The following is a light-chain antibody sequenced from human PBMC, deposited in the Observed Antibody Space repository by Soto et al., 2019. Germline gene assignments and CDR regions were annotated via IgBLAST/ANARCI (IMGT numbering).Light chain of an antibody. Sequence: EIVLTQSPGTLSLSLGERATLSCRASQIVRSSYLAWYQQKPGQAPRLLIYDASSRATGIPDRFSGSGSGTDFTLTISRLEPEDFAVYYCQQYGSSLFTFGPGPKVDIK. J-gene: IGKJ3*01. V-gene: IGKV3-20*01. CDR2: DAS. CDR3: QQYGSSLFT. CDR1: QIVRSSY.